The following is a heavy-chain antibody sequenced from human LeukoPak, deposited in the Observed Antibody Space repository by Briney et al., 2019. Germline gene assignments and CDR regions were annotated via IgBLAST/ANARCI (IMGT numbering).Heavy chain of an antibody. CDR2: ISSSSSYI. CDR1: GFTFSSYS. D-gene: IGHD2-2*01. Sequence: GGSLRLSCAASGFTFSSYSMNCVRQAPGKGLEWVSSISSSSSYIYYADSVKGRFTISRDNAKNSLYLQMNSLRAEDTAVYYCARDHCSSTSCYLDWGQGTLVTVSS. J-gene: IGHJ4*02. CDR3: ARDHCSSTSCYLD. V-gene: IGHV3-21*01.